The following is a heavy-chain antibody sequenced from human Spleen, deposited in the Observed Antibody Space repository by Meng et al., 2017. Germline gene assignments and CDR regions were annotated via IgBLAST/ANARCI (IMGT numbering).Heavy chain of an antibody. D-gene: IGHD4-11*01. Sequence: QVTLQQWGAGRLKPSETLSLTCVVSGGSFSDYYWSWIRQPPGKGLEWIGEINHSGSTNYNPSLESRATISVDTSQNNLSLKLSSVTAADSAVYYCARGPTTMAHDFDYWGQGTLVTVSS. J-gene: IGHJ4*02. CDR1: GGSFSDYY. V-gene: IGHV4-34*01. CDR3: ARGPTTMAHDFDY. CDR2: INHSGST.